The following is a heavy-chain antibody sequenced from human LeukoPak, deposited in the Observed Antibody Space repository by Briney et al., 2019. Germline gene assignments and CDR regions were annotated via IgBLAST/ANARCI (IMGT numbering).Heavy chain of an antibody. CDR2: IIPIFGTA. Sequence: SVKVSCKASGGTFSSYAISWVRQAPGQGLEWMGGIIPIFGTANYAQKFQGRVTITTDESTSTAYMELSSLRSEDTAVYYCARDGTPIKGAARRSYYYYYYMDVWGKGTTVTVSS. V-gene: IGHV1-69*05. CDR3: ARDGTPIKGAARRSYYYYYYMDV. CDR1: GGTFSSYA. J-gene: IGHJ6*03. D-gene: IGHD6-6*01.